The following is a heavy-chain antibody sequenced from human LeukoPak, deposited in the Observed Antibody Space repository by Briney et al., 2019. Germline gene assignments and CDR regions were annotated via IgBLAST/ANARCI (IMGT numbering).Heavy chain of an antibody. J-gene: IGHJ4*02. V-gene: IGHV4-30-4*08. Sequence: PSQTLSLTCTVSGGSISSGDYYWIWIRQPQGKGLEWIGYIYYSGSTYYNPSLKSRVTISVDTSKNQFSLKLSPVTAADTAVYYCARDTYQYHFDYWGQGTLVTVSS. D-gene: IGHD2-2*01. CDR1: GGSISSGDYY. CDR2: IYYSGST. CDR3: ARDTYQYHFDY.